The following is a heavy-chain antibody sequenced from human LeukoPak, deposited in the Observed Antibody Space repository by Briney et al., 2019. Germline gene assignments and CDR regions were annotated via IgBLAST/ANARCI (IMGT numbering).Heavy chain of an antibody. CDR2: IKSKTEGETT. Sequence: GGSLRLSCAASGFTFTKAWMSWVRRAPGKGLEWIGRIKSKTEGETTDYAAPMKGRFTISRDDSKNTVYLQMNSLKTEDTGVYYCNTLYCSSTSCSWGQGTLVTVSS. CDR1: GFTFTKAW. CDR3: NTLYCSSTSCS. J-gene: IGHJ5*02. D-gene: IGHD2-2*01. V-gene: IGHV3-15*01.